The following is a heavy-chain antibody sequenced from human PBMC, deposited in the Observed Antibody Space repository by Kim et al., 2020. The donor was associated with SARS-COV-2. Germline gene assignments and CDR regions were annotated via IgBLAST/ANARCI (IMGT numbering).Heavy chain of an antibody. J-gene: IGHJ3*02. V-gene: IGHV5-51*01. CDR3: ARPVGDDAFDI. Sequence: TRYSPSFQGQVTIAADKSISTAYLQWSSLKASDTAMYYCARPVGDDAFDIWGQGTMVTVSS. CDR2: T. D-gene: IGHD3-16*01.